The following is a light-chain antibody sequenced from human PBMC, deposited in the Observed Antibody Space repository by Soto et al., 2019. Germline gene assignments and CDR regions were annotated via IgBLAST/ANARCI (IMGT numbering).Light chain of an antibody. CDR2: DAS. CDR1: QSVSKY. CDR3: QRCSNWPIT. Sequence: EIVLTQSPATLSLSPGERATLSCRTSQSVSKYFAWYQQKSGRAPRLLIYDASSRATGIPARFIGSAAETDVPLTISSLEPVDFAMYYCQRCSNWPITVGQGTRLDIK. J-gene: IGKJ5*01. V-gene: IGKV3-11*01.